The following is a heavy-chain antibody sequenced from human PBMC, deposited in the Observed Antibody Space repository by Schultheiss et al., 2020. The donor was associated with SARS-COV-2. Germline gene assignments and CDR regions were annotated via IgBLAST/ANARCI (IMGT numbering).Heavy chain of an antibody. CDR2: IYYSGSTYYSGST. J-gene: IGHJ3*02. D-gene: IGHD3-10*01. CDR3: ARDEYGSGRKRSAFDI. Sequence: SETLSLTCAVSGYSISSGYYWGWIRQPPGKGLEWIGSIYYSGSTYYSGSTNYNPSLKSRVTISVDTSKNQFSLKLSSVTAADTAVYYCARDEYGSGRKRSAFDIWGQGTMVTVSS. CDR1: GYSISSGYY. V-gene: IGHV4-38-2*02.